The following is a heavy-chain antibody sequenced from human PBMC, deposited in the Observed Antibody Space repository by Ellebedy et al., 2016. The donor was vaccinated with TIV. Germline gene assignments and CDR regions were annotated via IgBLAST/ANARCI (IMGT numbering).Heavy chain of an antibody. CDR3: ARDGYDDDYFDY. CDR2: ISGSGGST. D-gene: IGHD5-12*01. CDR1: GFTFSSYA. J-gene: IGHJ4*02. V-gene: IGHV3-23*01. Sequence: GESLKISXAASGFTFSSYAMSWVRQAPGKGLEWVSAISGSGGSTYYADSVKGRFTISRDNSKNTLYLQMNSLRAEDTAVYYCARDGYDDDYFDYWGQGTLVTVSS.